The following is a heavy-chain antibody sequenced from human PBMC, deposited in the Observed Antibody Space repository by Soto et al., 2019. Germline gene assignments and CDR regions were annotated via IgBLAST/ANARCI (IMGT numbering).Heavy chain of an antibody. Sequence: SVKVSCKASGGTFSSYAISWERQAPGQGLEWMGGIIPIFGTANYAQKFQGRVTITADKSTSTAYMELSSLRSEDTAVYYCARDRYSGSYSGAGWFDPWGQGTLVTVSS. CDR1: GGTFSSYA. D-gene: IGHD1-26*01. CDR2: IIPIFGTA. CDR3: ARDRYSGSYSGAGWFDP. V-gene: IGHV1-69*06. J-gene: IGHJ5*02.